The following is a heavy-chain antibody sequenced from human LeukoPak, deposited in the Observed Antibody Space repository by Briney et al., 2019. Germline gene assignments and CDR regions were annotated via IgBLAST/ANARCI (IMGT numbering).Heavy chain of an antibody. Sequence: PGGSLRLSCAASGFTFSSYSMNWVRQAPGKELEWVSSISSSSSYIYYADSVKGRFTISRDNAKNSLYLQMNSLRAEDTAVYYCARVVGFLPSYYYYCMDVWGKGTTVTVSS. D-gene: IGHD2/OR15-2a*01. V-gene: IGHV3-21*01. J-gene: IGHJ6*03. CDR2: ISSSSSYI. CDR3: ARVVGFLPSYYYYCMDV. CDR1: GFTFSSYS.